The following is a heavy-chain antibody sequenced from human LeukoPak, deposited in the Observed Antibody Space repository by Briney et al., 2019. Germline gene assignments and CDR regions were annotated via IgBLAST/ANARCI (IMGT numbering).Heavy chain of an antibody. J-gene: IGHJ5*02. CDR1: GGSINNYY. CDR3: ARSQDYGNWECFDP. CDR2: IYSSGNT. Sequence: SETLSLICTVSGGSINNYYWSWIRQPAGKGLEWLGRIYSSGNTIYNPSLKSRVTISVDTSKNQFSLKLSSVTAADTAVYYCARSQDYGNWECFDPWGQGTLVTVSS. V-gene: IGHV4-4*07. D-gene: IGHD4-11*01.